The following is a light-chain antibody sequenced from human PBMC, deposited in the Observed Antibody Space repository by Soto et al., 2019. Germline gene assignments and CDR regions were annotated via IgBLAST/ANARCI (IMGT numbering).Light chain of an antibody. V-gene: IGKV3-15*01. CDR3: QHYNHWPPL. J-gene: IGKJ1*01. CDR2: DAS. Sequence: IVMTQSPATLSVSPGERATLSCRASQSVSSDLAWYQQRPGQAPRLLIHDASTSATGIPARFSGSGSGTEFTLTITSLQSEAFAVYYCQHYNHWPPLFGKGTKVEIK. CDR1: QSVSSD.